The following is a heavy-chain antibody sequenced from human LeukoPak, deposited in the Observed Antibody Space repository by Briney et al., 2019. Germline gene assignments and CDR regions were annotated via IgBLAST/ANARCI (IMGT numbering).Heavy chain of an antibody. D-gene: IGHD3-22*01. CDR1: GFTFSSYE. V-gene: IGHV3-48*03. Sequence: GGSLRLSCAASGFTFSSYEMNWVRQAPGKGLKWVSYISTSGSSLYYADSVRGRFTTSRDNAKNSLYLQMNSLRAEDTAVYYCARTYYYDISGYFNFWGQGTLVTVSS. CDR2: ISTSGSSL. CDR3: ARTYYYDISGYFNF. J-gene: IGHJ4*02.